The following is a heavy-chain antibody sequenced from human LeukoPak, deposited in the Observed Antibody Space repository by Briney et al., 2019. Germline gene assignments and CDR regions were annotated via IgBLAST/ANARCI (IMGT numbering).Heavy chain of an antibody. CDR2: IYYSGST. CDR3: ARRYCSGGSCYSALDI. Sequence: PSETLSLTCTVSGGSITNYSWSWLRQPPGKGLEWIGYIYYSGSTSYNPSLKSRVTISVDTSKNQFSLRVSSVTAADTAVYYCARRYCSGGSCYSALDIWGQGTMVTVYS. J-gene: IGHJ3*02. D-gene: IGHD2-15*01. CDR1: GGSITNYS. V-gene: IGHV4-59*01.